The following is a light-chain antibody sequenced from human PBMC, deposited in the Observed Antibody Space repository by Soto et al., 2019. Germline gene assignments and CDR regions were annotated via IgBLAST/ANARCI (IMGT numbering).Light chain of an antibody. CDR2: DAS. Sequence: EIVLTQSPATLSLSPGKRATLSCRASQSVSSYLAWYQQKPGQAPRLLIYDASNRATGIPARFSGSGSGTDFTLTISSLEPDDFAVYHCQQRSNWPLTFGGGTKVEIK. CDR3: QQRSNWPLT. CDR1: QSVSSY. V-gene: IGKV3-11*01. J-gene: IGKJ4*01.